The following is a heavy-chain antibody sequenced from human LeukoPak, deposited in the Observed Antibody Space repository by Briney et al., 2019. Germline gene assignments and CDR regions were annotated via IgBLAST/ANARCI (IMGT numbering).Heavy chain of an antibody. CDR3: ASVAARARFDY. D-gene: IGHD6-6*01. J-gene: IGHJ4*02. V-gene: IGHV3-11*04. Sequence: GGSLRLSCAASGFTFSDYYMSWIRQAPGKGLEWVSYISSSGSTIYYADSVKGRFTISRDNAKNSLYLQMNSLRAEDTAVYYCASVAARARFDYWXQGTLVTVSS. CDR2: ISSSGSTI. CDR1: GFTFSDYY.